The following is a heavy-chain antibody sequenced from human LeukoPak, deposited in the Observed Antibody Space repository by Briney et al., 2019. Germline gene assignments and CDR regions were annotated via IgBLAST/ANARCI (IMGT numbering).Heavy chain of an antibody. CDR1: GGSISSSY. CDR2: IYYSGST. CDR3: ARERGGDYSNAFDI. V-gene: IGHV4-59*01. Sequence: PSETLSLTCTVSGGSISSSYWSWIRQPPGKGLEWIGYIYYSGSTNYNPSLKSRVTISVDTSKNQFSLKLSSVTAADTAVYYCARERGGDYSNAFDIWGQGTMVTVS. J-gene: IGHJ3*02. D-gene: IGHD4-11*01.